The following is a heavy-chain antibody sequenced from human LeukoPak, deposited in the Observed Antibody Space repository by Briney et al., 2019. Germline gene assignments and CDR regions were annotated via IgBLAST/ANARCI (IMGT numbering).Heavy chain of an antibody. Sequence: GGSLRLSCAASGFTFSSYAMHWVRQAPGKGLEWVAVISYDGSNKYYADSVKGRFTISRDNSKNTLYLQMNSLRAEDTAVYYCARGQFETYYDFWSGIPRAGYFDYWGQGTPVTVSS. CDR2: ISYDGSNK. V-gene: IGHV3-30*01. CDR1: GFTFSSYA. D-gene: IGHD3-3*01. J-gene: IGHJ4*02. CDR3: ARGQFETYYDFWSGIPRAGYFDY.